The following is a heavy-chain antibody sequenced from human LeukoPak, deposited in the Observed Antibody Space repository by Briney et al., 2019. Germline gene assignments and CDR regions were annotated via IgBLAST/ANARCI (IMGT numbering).Heavy chain of an antibody. J-gene: IGHJ6*02. CDR1: GFTFDNYA. V-gene: IGHV3-64*01. Sequence: PGGSLRLSCAASGFTFDNYAMHWVRQAPGKGLEYVSAISSNGGSTYYANSVKGRFTISRDNSKNTLYLQMGSLRAEDMAVYYCARERSSYYGMDVWGQGTTVTVSS. CDR2: ISSNGGST. CDR3: ARERSSYYGMDV. D-gene: IGHD2-2*01.